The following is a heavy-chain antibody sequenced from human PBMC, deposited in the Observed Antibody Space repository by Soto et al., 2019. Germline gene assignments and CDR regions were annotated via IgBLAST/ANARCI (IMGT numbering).Heavy chain of an antibody. CDR1: GYSFTTYW. V-gene: IGHV5-51*01. J-gene: IGHJ6*03. Sequence: GESLKISCKGSGYSFTTYWIGWVRQMPGKGLEWMGVIYPGDSDTRYSPSFQGQVTISADKSISAAYLQWTSLKASDTAMYYCARHVLSGDVVVPAHVAYSYYYMDVWGKGTTVTVSS. D-gene: IGHD2-15*01. CDR2: IYPGDSDT. CDR3: ARHVLSGDVVVPAHVAYSYYYMDV.